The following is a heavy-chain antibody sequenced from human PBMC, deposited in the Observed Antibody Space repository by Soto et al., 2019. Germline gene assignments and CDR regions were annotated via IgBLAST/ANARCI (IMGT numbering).Heavy chain of an antibody. D-gene: IGHD3-16*01. J-gene: IGHJ6*02. CDR1: GYSFTRYG. Sequence: QVQLVQSGAEVKKPGASVKVSCKASGYSFTRYGISWVRQAPGQGLEWMGWISGNNANTNYPENLQGRVTMTTDTSTSTAYMEVRNLISDDTGVYYCARMGDVPYYYYGLDVWGQGTTVTVSS. CDR3: ARMGDVPYYYYGLDV. CDR2: ISGNNANT. V-gene: IGHV1-18*01.